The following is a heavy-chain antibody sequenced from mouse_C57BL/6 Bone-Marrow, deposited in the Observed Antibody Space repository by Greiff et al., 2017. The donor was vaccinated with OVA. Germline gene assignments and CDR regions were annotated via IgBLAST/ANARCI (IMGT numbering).Heavy chain of an antibody. Sequence: QVQLQQPGAELVKPGASVKLSCKASGYTFTSYWMHWVKQRPGRGLKWIGRIDPNSGGTKYNEKFKSKATLTVDKPSSTAYMQLSSLTSEDSAVYYCARRFYDGYPYYFDYWGQGTTLTVSS. CDR2: IDPNSGGT. J-gene: IGHJ2*01. D-gene: IGHD2-3*01. CDR3: ARRFYDGYPYYFDY. CDR1: GYTFTSYW. V-gene: IGHV1-72*01.